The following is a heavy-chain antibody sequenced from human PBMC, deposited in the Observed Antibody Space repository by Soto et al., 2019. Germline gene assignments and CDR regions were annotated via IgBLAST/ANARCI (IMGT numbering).Heavy chain of an antibody. CDR2: ISGSGGST. CDR1: GFTFSSYA. CDR3: AKDLHQMVRGVIAHCYMGV. D-gene: IGHD3-10*01. V-gene: IGHV3-23*01. J-gene: IGHJ6*03. Sequence: PGGSLRLSCAASGFTFSSYAMSWVRQAPGKGLEWVSAISGSGGSTYYADSVKGRFTISRDNSKNTLYLQMNSLRAEDTAVYYCAKDLHQMVRGVIAHCYMGVWGKGTTVTVSS.